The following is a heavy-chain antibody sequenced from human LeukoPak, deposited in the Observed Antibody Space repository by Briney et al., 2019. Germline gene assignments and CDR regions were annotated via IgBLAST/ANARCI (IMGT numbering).Heavy chain of an antibody. CDR1: GFTVITND. V-gene: IGHV3-23*01. CDR2: ISGSGGST. CDR3: AKPVLRYFDWAPFDY. D-gene: IGHD3-9*01. Sequence: GGSLRLSCAASGFTVITNDMTWVRQAPGKGLEWVSAISGSGGSTYYADSVRGRFTISRDNSKNTLYLQMNSLRAEGTAVYYCAKPVLRYFDWAPFDYWGQGTLVTVSS. J-gene: IGHJ4*02.